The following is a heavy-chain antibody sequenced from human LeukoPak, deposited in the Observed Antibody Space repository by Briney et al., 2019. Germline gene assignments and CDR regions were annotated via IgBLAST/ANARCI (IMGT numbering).Heavy chain of an antibody. Sequence: GGSLRLSCATSGFTFSNYWMSWVRQAPGKGLEWVSSISGSGDNMDYADSVKGRFTISRDNSENTLYLQMNSLRGEDTAVYYCARDGYSGSYYRLYYFFMDVWGKGTTVTVSS. J-gene: IGHJ6*03. CDR3: ARDGYSGSYYRLYYFFMDV. CDR2: ISGSGDNM. D-gene: IGHD1-26*01. V-gene: IGHV3-23*01. CDR1: GFTFSNYW.